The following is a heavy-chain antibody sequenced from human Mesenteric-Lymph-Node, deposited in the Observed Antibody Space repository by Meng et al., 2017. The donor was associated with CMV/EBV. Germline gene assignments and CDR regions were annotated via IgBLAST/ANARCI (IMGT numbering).Heavy chain of an antibody. CDR3: ARVRVSGTYYIHYYYYGMDV. CDR1: GFSLSNGRMG. J-gene: IGHJ6*02. V-gene: IGHV2-26*01. Sequence: SGPTLVKPTETLTLTCTVSGFSLSNGRMGVSWIRQPPGKALEWLAHIFSNDEKSYSTSLKSRLSISRDTSKSQVVLTMTNMDPVDTATYYCARVRVSGTYYIHYYYYGMDVWGQGTTVTVSS. D-gene: IGHD1-26*01. CDR2: IFSNDEK.